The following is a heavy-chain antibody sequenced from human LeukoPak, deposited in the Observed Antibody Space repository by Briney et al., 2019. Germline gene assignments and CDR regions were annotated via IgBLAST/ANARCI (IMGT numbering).Heavy chain of an antibody. CDR1: GFTFSSYG. CDR3: ARDSPSGTYLEY. Sequence: EGSLRLSCAASGFTFSSYGMHWVCQAPGKGLEWVAVIWYDGSNKYYADSVKGRFTISRDNSKNTLYLQMNSLRAEDTAVYYCARDSPSGTYLEYWGQGTLVTVSS. V-gene: IGHV3-33*01. CDR2: IWYDGSNK. D-gene: IGHD3-10*01. J-gene: IGHJ4*02.